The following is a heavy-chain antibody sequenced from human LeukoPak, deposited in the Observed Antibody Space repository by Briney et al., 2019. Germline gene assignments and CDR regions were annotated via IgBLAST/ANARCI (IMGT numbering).Heavy chain of an antibody. CDR2: INPNSGGT. V-gene: IGHV1-2*02. CDR3: ARGQYCSSTSCPGDYWYFDL. CDR1: GYTFTGYY. D-gene: IGHD2-2*01. Sequence: GASVKVSCKASGYTFTGYYMHWVRQAPGQGLEWMGWINPNSGGTNYAQKFQGRVTMTRDTAISTAYMELSSLRSDDTAVYHCARGQYCSSTSCPGDYWYFDLWGRGTLVTVSS. J-gene: IGHJ2*01.